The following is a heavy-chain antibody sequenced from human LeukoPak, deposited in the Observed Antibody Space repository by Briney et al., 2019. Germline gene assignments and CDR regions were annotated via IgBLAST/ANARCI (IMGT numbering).Heavy chain of an antibody. CDR1: GFTFSYYA. Sequence: PGESLRLSCAASGFTFSYYAMSWVRQAPGKGLEWVSAISGSGGSTYYAGSVKGRFTISRDNSKNTLPLQMNSLRAEDTAVYYCAKDPDYYDSSGYYPLDYWGQGTLVTVSS. J-gene: IGHJ4*02. V-gene: IGHV3-23*01. CDR2: ISGSGGST. CDR3: AKDPDYYDSSGYYPLDY. D-gene: IGHD3-22*01.